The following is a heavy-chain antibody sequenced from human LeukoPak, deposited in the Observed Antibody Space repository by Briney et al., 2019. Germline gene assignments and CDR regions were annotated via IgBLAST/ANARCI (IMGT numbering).Heavy chain of an antibody. D-gene: IGHD6-13*01. CDR3: ATGYSSSWSHSYAFDI. CDR2: FDPEDGET. J-gene: IGHJ3*02. CDR1: GYTLTELS. Sequence: ASVKVSCKVSGYTLTELSMHWVRQAPGKGLEWIGGFDPEDGETIYAQKFQGRVTMTEDTSTDTAYMELSSLRSEDTAVYYCATGYSSSWSHSYAFDIWGQGTMVTVSS. V-gene: IGHV1-24*01.